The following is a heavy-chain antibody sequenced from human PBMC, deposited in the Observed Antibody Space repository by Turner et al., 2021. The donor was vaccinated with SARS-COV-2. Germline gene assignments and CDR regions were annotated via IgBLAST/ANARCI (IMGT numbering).Heavy chain of an antibody. D-gene: IGHD2-2*01. CDR1: GFTFSSHA. V-gene: IGHV3-30-3*01. J-gene: IGHJ6*02. Sequence: QVQLVESGGGVVQPGRSLRLSCAASGFTFSSHAMHWVRQAPGKGLEWVAVISYDGSNKYYADSVKGRFTISRDNSENTLYLQRNSLRAEDTAVYYCARDRGVVVPAAIVNYYYYGMDVWGQGTTVTVSS. CDR2: ISYDGSNK. CDR3: ARDRGVVVPAAIVNYYYYGMDV.